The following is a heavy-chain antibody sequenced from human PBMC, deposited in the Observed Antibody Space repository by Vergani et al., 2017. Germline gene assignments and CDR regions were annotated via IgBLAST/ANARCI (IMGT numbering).Heavy chain of an antibody. Sequence: QVQLQQWGAGLLKPSETLSLTCAVYGGSFSGYYWSWIRQPPGKGLEWIGEINQHGSTNYNPSLKSRVTISVAPSKNPFSLKLSSLTAADTAVYYCARARVIQLWLRSYYFDYWGQGTLVTVSS. J-gene: IGHJ4*02. D-gene: IGHD5-18*01. CDR1: GGSFSGYY. V-gene: IGHV4-34*01. CDR2: INQHGST. CDR3: ARARVIQLWLRSYYFDY.